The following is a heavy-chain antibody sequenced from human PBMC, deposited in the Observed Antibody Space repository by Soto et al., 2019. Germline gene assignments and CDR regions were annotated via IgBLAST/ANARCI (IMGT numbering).Heavy chain of an antibody. Sequence: QVQLQESGPGLVKPSQTLSLTCTVSGGSISSGGYYWSWIRQHPGKGLEWIGYIYYSGSTYYNPSLKSRVTISVDTSKSQVSPMLSSVTAADRAVYYCAIATTIRGFDPWGQGTLVTVSS. J-gene: IGHJ5*02. CDR3: AIATTIRGFDP. CDR2: IYYSGST. D-gene: IGHD1-26*01. CDR1: GGSISSGGYY. V-gene: IGHV4-31*03.